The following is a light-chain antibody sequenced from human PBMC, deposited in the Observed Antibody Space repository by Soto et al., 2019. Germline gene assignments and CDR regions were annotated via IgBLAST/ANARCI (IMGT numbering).Light chain of an antibody. CDR1: QSVSSSS. CDR3: QQYDTSPPT. CDR2: AAS. Sequence: EIVFTQSPCTLSASPGERVTLSCRASQSVSSSSLAWYQQKPGQAPRLLIYAASSRATGIPDRFSGSGSGTDFTLTISRLEPEDFAVYSCQQYDTSPPTFGQGTKVDIK. J-gene: IGKJ1*01. V-gene: IGKV3-20*01.